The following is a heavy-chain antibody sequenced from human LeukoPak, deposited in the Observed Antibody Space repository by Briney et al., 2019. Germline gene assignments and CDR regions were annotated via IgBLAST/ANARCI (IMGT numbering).Heavy chain of an antibody. CDR2: INTNTGNP. V-gene: IGHV7-4-1*02. D-gene: IGHD3-9*01. Sequence: GASVKVSCKASGYTFTNYTVNWVRQAPGQGLEYMGWINTNTGNPTYAQDFAGRFVFSLDTSVTTTYLQINSLKAADSAVYYCTRGNDSTGYFPYLGQGTLVTVSS. CDR3: TRGNDSTGYFPY. CDR1: GYTFTNYT. J-gene: IGHJ4*02.